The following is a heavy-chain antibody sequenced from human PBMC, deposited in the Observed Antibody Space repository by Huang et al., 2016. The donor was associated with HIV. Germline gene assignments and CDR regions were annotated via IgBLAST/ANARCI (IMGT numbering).Heavy chain of an antibody. J-gene: IGHJ3*02. D-gene: IGHD3-10*01. Sequence: EVQLMESGGGLVQPGGSLRLSCAASGFTFSTYNMNWVRQAPGKGLEVVSYMTSGSGSIYYADSVKGRFTISRDNAKNSLYLQMNSLRAEDTAVYYCARFGSYYYGSGSYLDAFDIWGQGTMVTVSS. CDR1: GFTFSTYN. CDR2: MTSGSGSI. CDR3: ARFGSYYYGSGSYLDAFDI. V-gene: IGHV3-48*01.